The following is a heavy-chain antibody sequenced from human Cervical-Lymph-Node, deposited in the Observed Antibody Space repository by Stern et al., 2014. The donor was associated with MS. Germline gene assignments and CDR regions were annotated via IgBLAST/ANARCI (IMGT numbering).Heavy chain of an antibody. D-gene: IGHD2/OR15-2a*01. CDR2: IWYDGTNK. CDR3: ATLGHSNLDY. V-gene: IGHV3-33*08. Sequence: VQLLESGGGVVQPGTSLRLSCSASGFTFSSYVIHWVRQAPGKGLEWGALIWYDGTNKFYADSVKGRFTISRDNSKSTLYLQMNSLRTEDTAVYYCATLGHSNLDYWGRGTLVTVSS. CDR1: GFTFSSYV. J-gene: IGHJ4*02.